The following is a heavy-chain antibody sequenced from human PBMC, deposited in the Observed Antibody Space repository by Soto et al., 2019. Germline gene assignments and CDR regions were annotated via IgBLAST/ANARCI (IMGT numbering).Heavy chain of an antibody. CDR2: INAGNGNP. CDR3: ASGVDYGEFDY. Sequence: ASVEVSCKASGYTLTSHAIHWVRQAPGQRLEWMGWINAGNGNPKYSQKFQGRVTITRDTSASTAYMELSSLRSEDSAVYYCASGVDYGEFDYWGQGTLVTVSS. CDR1: GYTLTSHA. D-gene: IGHD4-17*01. J-gene: IGHJ4*02. V-gene: IGHV1-3*01.